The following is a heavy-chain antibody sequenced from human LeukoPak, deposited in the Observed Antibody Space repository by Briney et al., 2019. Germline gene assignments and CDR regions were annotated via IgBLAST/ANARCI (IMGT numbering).Heavy chain of an antibody. J-gene: IGHJ4*02. D-gene: IGHD1-26*01. V-gene: IGHV4-30-2*01. CDR1: GGSISSGGFS. CDR2: MYHTGST. Sequence: SETLSLTCAVSGGSISSGGFSWSWIRQPPGKGLEWIGYMYHTGSTNYNPSLKSRVTISVDRTMNQIFLKLSSVTAADTAVYYCAVPQWELLNWGQGTLVTVSS. CDR3: AVPQWELLN.